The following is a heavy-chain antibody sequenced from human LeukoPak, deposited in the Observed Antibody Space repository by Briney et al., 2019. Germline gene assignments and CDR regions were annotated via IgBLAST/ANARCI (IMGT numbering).Heavy chain of an antibody. D-gene: IGHD3-22*01. V-gene: IGHV2-5*02. CDR1: GFSLSTSGVG. CDR2: IYWDDDK. Sequence: SGPTLVNPTPTLTLTCTFSGFSLSTSGVGVGWIRQPPGKALEWLALIYWDDDKRYSPSLKSRLTITKDTSKNQVVLTMTNMDPVDTATYYCAHSRDYDSSGYYFTYFDYWGQGTLVTVSS. J-gene: IGHJ4*02. CDR3: AHSRDYDSSGYYFTYFDY.